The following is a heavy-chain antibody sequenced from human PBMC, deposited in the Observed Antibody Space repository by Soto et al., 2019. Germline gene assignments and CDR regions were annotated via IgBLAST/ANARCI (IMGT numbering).Heavy chain of an antibody. CDR3: AAIVVVPAGHDAFDI. CDR1: GFTFSSYW. D-gene: IGHD2-2*01. V-gene: IGHV3-74*01. J-gene: IGHJ3*02. CDR2: INSDGSST. Sequence: GGSLRLSCAASGFTFSSYWMHWVRQAPGKGLVWVSRINSDGSSTSYADSVKGRFTISRDNAKNTLYLQMNSLRAEDTAVYYCAAIVVVPAGHDAFDIWGQGTMVTVS.